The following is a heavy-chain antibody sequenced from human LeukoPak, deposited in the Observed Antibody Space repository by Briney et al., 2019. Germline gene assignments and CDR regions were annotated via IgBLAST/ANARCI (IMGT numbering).Heavy chain of an antibody. J-gene: IGHJ6*03. CDR1: GYTFTSYD. CDR3: AXXXXXXRRSGSLYYYYYMDV. V-gene: IGHV1-8*01. D-gene: IGHD3-10*01. Sequence: ASVKVSCKASGYTFTSYDINWVRQATGQGLEWMGWMNPNSGNTGYAQKFQGRVTITRNTSISTAYMERSSLRSEDAAVYYLAXXXXXXRRSGSLYYYYYMDVWGKGTTVTISS. CDR2: MNPNSGNT.